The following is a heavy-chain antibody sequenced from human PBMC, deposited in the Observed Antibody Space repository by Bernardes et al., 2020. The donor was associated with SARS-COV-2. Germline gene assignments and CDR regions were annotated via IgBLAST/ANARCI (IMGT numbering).Heavy chain of an antibody. D-gene: IGHD6-13*01. CDR3: ARDFPAQQLVPRDY. J-gene: IGHJ4*02. Sequence: GGSLRLSCAASGFTVSSNYMSWVRQAPGKGLEWVSVIYSGGSTYYADSVKGRFTISRDNSKNTLYLQMNSLRAEDTAVYYCARDFPAQQLVPRDYWGQGTLVTVSS. V-gene: IGHV3-66*01. CDR1: GFTVSSNY. CDR2: IYSGGST.